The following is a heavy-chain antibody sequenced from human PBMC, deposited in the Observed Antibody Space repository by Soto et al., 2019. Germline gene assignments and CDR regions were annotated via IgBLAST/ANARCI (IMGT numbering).Heavy chain of an antibody. Sequence: ESLPLSVKGSGYSFTSYWIGWVRQMPGKGLEWMGIIYPGDSDTRYSPSFQGQVTISADKSISTAYLQWSSLKASDTAMYYCAREGKDGYNYPHYYYGMDVWGQGTTVTV. CDR1: GYSFTSYW. CDR3: AREGKDGYNYPHYYYGMDV. D-gene: IGHD5-12*01. V-gene: IGHV5-51*01. J-gene: IGHJ6*02. CDR2: IYPGDSDT.